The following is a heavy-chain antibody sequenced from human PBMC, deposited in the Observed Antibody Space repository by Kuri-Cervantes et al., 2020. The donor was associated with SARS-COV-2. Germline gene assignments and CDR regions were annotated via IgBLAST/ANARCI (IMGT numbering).Heavy chain of an antibody. CDR2: TYYRSKWYN. D-gene: IGHD3-22*01. Sequence: SETLSLTCAISGDSVSSNSAAWNWIRQSPSRGLEWLGRTYYRSKWYNDYAVSVKSRITINPDTSKNQFSLQLNSVTPEDTAVYYCARDYYYDSSGFYAFDIWGQGTMVTVSS. J-gene: IGHJ3*02. CDR1: GDSVSSNSAA. CDR3: ARDYYYDSSGFYAFDI. V-gene: IGHV6-1*01.